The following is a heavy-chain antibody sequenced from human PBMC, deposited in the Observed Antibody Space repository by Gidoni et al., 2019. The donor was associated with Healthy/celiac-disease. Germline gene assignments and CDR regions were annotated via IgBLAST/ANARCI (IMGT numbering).Heavy chain of an antibody. CDR2: ISGSGGST. CDR3: AKAMSYGSGSYYKS. J-gene: IGHJ5*02. CDR1: GFTFSSYA. V-gene: IGHV3-23*01. Sequence: EVQLLESGGGLVQPGGSLRLSCAASGFTFSSYAMSWVRQAPGKGLEWVSAISGSGGSTYYADSVKGRFTISRDNSKNTLYLQMNSLRAENTAVYYCAKAMSYGSGSYYKSWGQGTLFTVSS. D-gene: IGHD3-10*01.